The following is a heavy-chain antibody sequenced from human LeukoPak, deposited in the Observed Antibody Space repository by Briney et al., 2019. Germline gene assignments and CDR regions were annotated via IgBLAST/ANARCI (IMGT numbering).Heavy chain of an antibody. Sequence: SETLSLTCSVSGGSVSNYYWSWLRQPPGKGLEWIGYVYYTGSTNYNPSLKSRVTMFEDKSKNQFSLRLYSVTVADTAVYYCARHFAYSSSSYFDYWGQGSLVTVSS. CDR1: GGSVSNYY. V-gene: IGHV4-59*08. CDR2: VYYTGST. CDR3: ARHFAYSSSSYFDY. J-gene: IGHJ4*02. D-gene: IGHD6-6*01.